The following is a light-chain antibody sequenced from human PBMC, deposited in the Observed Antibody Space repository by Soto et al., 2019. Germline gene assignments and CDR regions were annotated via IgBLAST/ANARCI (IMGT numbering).Light chain of an antibody. Sequence: EIVLTQSPGTLSLSPGERATLSCRASQSVSSYLAWYQQKPGQAPRLLIHDVSDRATGIPARFSGSGSGTDFTLTISSLEPEDFAVYYCQQRSSWPLTFGRGTKVDIK. CDR1: QSVSSY. J-gene: IGKJ4*01. CDR2: DVS. V-gene: IGKV3-11*01. CDR3: QQRSSWPLT.